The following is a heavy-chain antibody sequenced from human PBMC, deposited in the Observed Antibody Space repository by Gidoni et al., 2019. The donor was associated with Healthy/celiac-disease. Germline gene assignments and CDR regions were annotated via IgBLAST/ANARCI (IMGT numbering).Heavy chain of an antibody. CDR2: IKSKTDGGTT. J-gene: IGHJ4*02. CDR1: GFTFSNAW. D-gene: IGHD2-2*01. Sequence: EVQLVESGGGLVKPGGSLRLSCAASGFTFSNAWMSWVRQAPGKGLEWVGRIKSKTDGGTTYYAAPVKGRFTISRDDSKNTLYLQMNSLKTEDTAVYYCTTDGHTDFYCSSTSCYDYWGQGTLVTVSS. CDR3: TTDGHTDFYCSSTSCYDY. V-gene: IGHV3-15*01.